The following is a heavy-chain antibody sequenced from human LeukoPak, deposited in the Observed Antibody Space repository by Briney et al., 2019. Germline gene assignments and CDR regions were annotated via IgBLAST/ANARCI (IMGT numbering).Heavy chain of an antibody. CDR2: INHSGGT. CDR1: GGSFSAYY. D-gene: IGHD2/OR15-2a*01. CDR3: ARLLSYYYMDV. J-gene: IGHJ6*03. Sequence: SETLSLTCAVYGGSFSAYYWSWIRQPPGKGLEWIGEINHSGGTNYNPSLKSRVTISLDTSKNHFYLKLNSVTAADTAVYYCARLLSYYYMDVWGKGTTVTVSS. V-gene: IGHV4-34*01.